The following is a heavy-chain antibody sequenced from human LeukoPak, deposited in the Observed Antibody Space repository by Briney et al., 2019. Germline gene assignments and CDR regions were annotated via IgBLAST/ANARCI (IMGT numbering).Heavy chain of an antibody. Sequence: SGGSLRLSCAASGFTFSSYGMHWVRQAPGKGLEWVAFIRYDGSNKYYADSVKGRFTISRDNSKNTLYLQMNSLRAEDTAVYYCAKGLIQEDTAMVRPYYYYYMDVWGKGTTVTVSS. CDR1: GFTFSSYG. CDR2: IRYDGSNK. D-gene: IGHD5-18*01. J-gene: IGHJ6*03. CDR3: AKGLIQEDTAMVRPYYYYYMDV. V-gene: IGHV3-30*02.